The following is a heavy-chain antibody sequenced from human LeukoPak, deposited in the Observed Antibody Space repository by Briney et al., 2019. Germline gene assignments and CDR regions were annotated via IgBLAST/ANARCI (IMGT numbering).Heavy chain of an antibody. CDR3: AKHGCGSASCYT. CDR1: GFTFSSFD. CDR2: ITGSATRT. D-gene: IGHD3-10*01. J-gene: IGHJ5*02. V-gene: IGHV3-23*01. Sequence: GGSLRLSCAASGFTFSSFDMNWVRQAPGKGLECISTITGSATRTFYADSVKGRFTVSRDNSKNMLFLQMNSLRVEDTAIYYCAKHGCGSASCYTWGQGTLVTVSS.